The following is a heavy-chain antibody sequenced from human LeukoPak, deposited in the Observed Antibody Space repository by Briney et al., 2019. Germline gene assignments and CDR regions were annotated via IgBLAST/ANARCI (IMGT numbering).Heavy chain of an antibody. CDR3: TRAPEKYDILTGYYTYYGMDV. D-gene: IGHD3-9*01. CDR1: EFTFGSYT. Sequence: GGALRLSCAASEFTFGSYTMNWVRQAPGKGLEWVSSTCSSSSHIYYADSVKGRFTISRDNAKNSLFLQMSSLRAEDTAVYYCTRAPEKYDILTGYYTYYGMDVWGQGTTVTVSS. J-gene: IGHJ6*02. CDR2: TCSSSSHI. V-gene: IGHV3-21*01.